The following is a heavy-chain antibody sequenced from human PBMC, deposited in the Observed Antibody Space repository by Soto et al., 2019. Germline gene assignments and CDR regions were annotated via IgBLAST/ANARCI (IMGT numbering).Heavy chain of an antibody. D-gene: IGHD3-22*01. CDR3: ARVLNYYDSRGYLRYYYYGMDV. CDR1: GFTFSDYY. CDR2: ISSSSSYT. V-gene: IGHV3-11*06. J-gene: IGHJ6*02. Sequence: GGSLRLSCAASGFTFSDYYMSWIRQAPGKGLEWVSYISSSSSYTNYADSVKGRFTISRDNAKNSLYLQMNSLRAEDTAVYYCARVLNYYDSRGYLRYYYYGMDVWGQGTTVTVCS.